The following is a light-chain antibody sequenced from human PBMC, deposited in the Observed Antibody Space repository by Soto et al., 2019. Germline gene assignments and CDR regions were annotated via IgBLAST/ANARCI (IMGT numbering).Light chain of an antibody. CDR1: QSISTY. Sequence: DIQMTQSPSSLSASLGDRVTITCRASQSISTYLNWYQQNPGKAPKPLLYDASTLQSGVPSRFSGSGSGTDFTLTISSLQPEDFATYYCQQSYTTHPTFGQGTRVEIK. J-gene: IGKJ1*01. CDR3: QQSYTTHPT. CDR2: DAS. V-gene: IGKV1-39*01.